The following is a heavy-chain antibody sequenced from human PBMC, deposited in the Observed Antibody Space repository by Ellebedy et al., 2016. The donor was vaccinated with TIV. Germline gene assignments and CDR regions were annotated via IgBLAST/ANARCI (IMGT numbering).Heavy chain of an antibody. D-gene: IGHD3-10*01. V-gene: IGHV5-51*01. Sequence: ASVKVSCKGSGYSFTSYWIGWVRQMPGKGLEWMGIIYPGDSDTRYSPSFQGKVTISADKSISTAYLQWSSLKASDTAMYYCARHRSRFEEVFDAFDIWGQGTMVTVSS. CDR1: GYSFTSYW. J-gene: IGHJ3*02. CDR3: ARHRSRFEEVFDAFDI. CDR2: IYPGDSDT.